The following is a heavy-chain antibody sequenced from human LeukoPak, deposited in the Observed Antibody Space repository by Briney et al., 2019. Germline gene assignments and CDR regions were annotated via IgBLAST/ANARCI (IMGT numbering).Heavy chain of an antibody. CDR3: AKGSKAVLFTRDRYMDV. J-gene: IGHJ6*03. CDR2: IRYDGSNK. Sequence: PGGSLRLSCAASGFTFSSYDIHWVRQAPGKGLEWVAFIRYDGSNKYYADSVRGRFTISRDNSKNTLCLQMNSLRAEDTAVYFCAKGSKAVLFTRDRYMDVWGKGTTVTISS. D-gene: IGHD6-19*01. CDR1: GFTFSSYD. V-gene: IGHV3-30*02.